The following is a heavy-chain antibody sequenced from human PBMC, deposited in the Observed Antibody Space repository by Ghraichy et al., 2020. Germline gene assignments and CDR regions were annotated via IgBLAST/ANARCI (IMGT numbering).Heavy chain of an antibody. Sequence: GGSLRLSCAASGFTFSSYWMNWVRQAPGKGLEWVANIKQDGSDKYYVDSVKGRFAISRDNAKNSLFLQMNSLRAEDTAVYYSARGDRACYNWGQGTLVTVSS. CDR3: ARGDRACYN. J-gene: IGHJ4*02. D-gene: IGHD3-3*01. V-gene: IGHV3-7*01. CDR1: GFTFSSYW. CDR2: IKQDGSDK.